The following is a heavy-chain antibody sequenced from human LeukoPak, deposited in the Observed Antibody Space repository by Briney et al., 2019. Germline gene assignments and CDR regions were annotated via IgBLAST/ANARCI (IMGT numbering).Heavy chain of an antibody. J-gene: IGHJ6*02. Sequence: GGSLRLSCAASGFTFSSYAMSWVRQAPGKGLEWVSAISGSGGSTYYADSVKGRFTISRDNSKNTLYLQMNSLRAEDTAVYYCAREVVIVPDYYYYGLDVWGQGTTVTVSS. D-gene: IGHD2/OR15-2a*01. CDR3: AREVVIVPDYYYYGLDV. CDR2: ISGSGGST. CDR1: GFTFSSYA. V-gene: IGHV3-23*01.